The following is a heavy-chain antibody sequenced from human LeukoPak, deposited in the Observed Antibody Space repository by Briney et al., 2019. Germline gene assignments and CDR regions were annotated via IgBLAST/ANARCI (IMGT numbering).Heavy chain of an antibody. CDR2: ISYDGSNK. D-gene: IGHD6-6*01. CDR3: AKDGPQYSSSSDY. V-gene: IGHV3-30-3*01. Sequence: GGSLRLSCAASGFTFSSYAMHWVRQAPGKGLEWVAVISYDGSNKYYADSVKGRFTISRDNSKNTLYLQMNSLRAEDTAVYYCAKDGPQYSSSSDYWGQGTLVTVSS. CDR1: GFTFSSYA. J-gene: IGHJ4*02.